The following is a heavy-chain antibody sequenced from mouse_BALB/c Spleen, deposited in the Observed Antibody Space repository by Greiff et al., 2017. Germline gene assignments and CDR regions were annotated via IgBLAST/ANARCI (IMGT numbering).Heavy chain of an antibody. CDR1: GYSITSDYA. D-gene: IGHD2-3*01. J-gene: IGHJ4*01. CDR3: ARCDGRYYYAMDY. V-gene: IGHV3-2*02. CDR2: ISYSGST. Sequence: VQLKQSGPGLVKPSQSLSLTCTVTGYSITSDYAWNWIRQFPGNKLEWMGYISYSGSTSYNPSLKSRISITRDTSKNQFFLQLNSVTTEDTATYYCARCDGRYYYAMDYWGQGTSVTVSS.